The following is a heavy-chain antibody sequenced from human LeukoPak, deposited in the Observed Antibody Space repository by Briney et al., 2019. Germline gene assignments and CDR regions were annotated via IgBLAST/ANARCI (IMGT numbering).Heavy chain of an antibody. CDR3: ARSATMVRGVLKH. CDR2: INPSGGST. V-gene: IGHV1-46*01. CDR1: GYTFTSYY. J-gene: IGHJ1*01. Sequence: GASVKVSCKASGYTFTSYYMHWVRQAPGQGREWMGIINPSGGSTSYAQKFQGRVTMTRDTSTSTVYMELSSLGSEDTAVYYCARSATMVRGVLKHWGQGTLVTVSS. D-gene: IGHD3-10*01.